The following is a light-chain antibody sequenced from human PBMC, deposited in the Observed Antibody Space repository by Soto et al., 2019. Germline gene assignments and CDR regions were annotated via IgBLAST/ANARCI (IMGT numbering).Light chain of an antibody. V-gene: IGLV4-69*01. CDR3: QTWGTGIHV. CDR1: SGHSSYA. J-gene: IGLJ1*01. Sequence: QSVLTQSPSASASLGASVNLTCTLSSGHSSYAIAWHQQQPEKGPRYLMKLNSDGSHSKGDGIPDRFSGSSSGAERYLIISSLQSEDEADYYCQTWGTGIHVFGTGTKLTVL. CDR2: LNSDGSH.